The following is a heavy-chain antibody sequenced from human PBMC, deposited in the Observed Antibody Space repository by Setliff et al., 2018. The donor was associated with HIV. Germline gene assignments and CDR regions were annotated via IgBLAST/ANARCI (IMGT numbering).Heavy chain of an antibody. D-gene: IGHD6-6*01. Sequence: LRLSCVASGFTFSAFAMTWVRQAPGTGLEWIATISGGGSKYYADSVKGRFIISRDNFKDTLYLQTDSLRAEDTAVYYCANSPARPPFDCWGQGALVTVSS. CDR3: ANSPARPPFDC. CDR1: GFTFSAFA. V-gene: IGHV3-23*01. CDR2: ISGGGSK. J-gene: IGHJ4*02.